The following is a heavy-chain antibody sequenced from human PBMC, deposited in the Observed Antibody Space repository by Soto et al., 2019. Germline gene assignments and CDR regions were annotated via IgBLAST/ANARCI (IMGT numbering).Heavy chain of an antibody. CDR1: GYTFTNYV. CDR3: ARLLHGYSPVFDY. V-gene: IGHV1-3*01. D-gene: IGHD5-18*01. CDR2: INAANGNT. J-gene: IGHJ4*02. Sequence: ASVKVSCKASGYTFTNYVMYWVRQAPGQRLEWMGWINAANGNTKYSQKFQGRVIITSDTSASTAYMELSSLRSEDTALYYCARLLHGYSPVFDYWGQGTLVTVPQ.